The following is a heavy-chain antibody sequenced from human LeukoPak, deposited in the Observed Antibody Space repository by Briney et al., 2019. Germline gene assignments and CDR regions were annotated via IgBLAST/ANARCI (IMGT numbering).Heavy chain of an antibody. CDR2: INTNSAAT. CDR3: ARRLVDSNDGYDV. D-gene: IGHD5-24*01. J-gene: IGHJ3*01. Sequence: GSSVKVFCKASGYIFTGYYMHWVRQAPGQGLEWLGWINTNSAATSYAQIFQDRVTMTRDKSTSTAYMELSSLRSDDTAVYYCARRLVDSNDGYDVWGQGTVVTVSS. V-gene: IGHV1-2*02. CDR1: GYIFTGYY.